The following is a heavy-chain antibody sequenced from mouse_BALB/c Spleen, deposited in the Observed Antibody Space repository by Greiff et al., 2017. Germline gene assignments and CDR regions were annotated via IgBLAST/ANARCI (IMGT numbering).Heavy chain of an antibody. CDR1: GFTFSSYG. Sequence: EVQLVESGGDLVKPGGSLKLSCAASGFTFSSYGMSWVRQTPDKRLEWVATISSGGSYTYYPDSVKGRFTISRDNAKNTLYLQMSSLKSEDTAMYYCARQPPMDYWGQGTSVTVSS. CDR3: ARQPPMDY. V-gene: IGHV5-6*01. J-gene: IGHJ4*01. CDR2: ISSGGSYT.